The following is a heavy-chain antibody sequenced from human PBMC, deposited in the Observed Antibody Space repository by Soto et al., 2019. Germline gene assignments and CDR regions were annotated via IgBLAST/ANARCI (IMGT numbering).Heavy chain of an antibody. CDR1: GYIFTNYG. Sequence: QDHLVQSGPEVKKPGASVKVSCKASGYIFTNYGINWVRQAPGQGLEWMGWISGYNGNTNFAQTVQGRLTMTTDTSTATAYMELRSLTYADTAVYFCAKSSARGSHVPDDHGMDVWGQGTTVTVSS. CDR3: AKSSARGSHVPDDHGMDV. V-gene: IGHV1-18*04. CDR2: ISGYNGNT. J-gene: IGHJ6*02. D-gene: IGHD6-13*01.